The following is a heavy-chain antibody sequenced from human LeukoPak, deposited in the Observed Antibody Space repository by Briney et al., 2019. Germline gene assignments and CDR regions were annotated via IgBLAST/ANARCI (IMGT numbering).Heavy chain of an antibody. D-gene: IGHD3-3*01. CDR1: GYSFTSYW. Sequence: GESLKISCKGSGYSFTSYWIGWVRQMPGKGLEWMGIIYPGDSDTRYSPSFQGQVTISADKSISTAYLQWSSLKASDTAMYYCARLQGAFLEWLPRRRYYMDVWGKGTTVTVSS. CDR3: ARLQGAFLEWLPRRRYYMDV. V-gene: IGHV5-51*01. CDR2: IYPGDSDT. J-gene: IGHJ6*03.